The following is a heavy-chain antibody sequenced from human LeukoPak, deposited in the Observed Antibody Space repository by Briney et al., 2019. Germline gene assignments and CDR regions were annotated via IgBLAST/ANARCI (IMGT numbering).Heavy chain of an antibody. D-gene: IGHD4-17*01. Sequence: GGSLRLSCAASGFTFSSYGMHWVRQAPGKGLEWVAVISNDGSNKHYGDSVKGRFTISRDNSKNTLYLQMDSLRGEDTAVYYCARRGESASYGDYRFDYWGQGTLVTVSS. V-gene: IGHV3-30*03. J-gene: IGHJ4*02. CDR1: GFTFSSYG. CDR3: ARRGESASYGDYRFDY. CDR2: ISNDGSNK.